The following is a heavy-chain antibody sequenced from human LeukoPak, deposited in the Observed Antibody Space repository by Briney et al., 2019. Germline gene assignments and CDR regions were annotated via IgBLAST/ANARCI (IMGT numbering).Heavy chain of an antibody. D-gene: IGHD1-26*01. CDR3: ARRSIGSGSYSYAFDT. J-gene: IGHJ3*02. V-gene: IGHV5-51*01. Sequence: GESLKISCKGSGYSFTSYWIGGVRRMPGKGLEWMGIIYPGDSDTRYSPSFQGQVTISADKSISTAYLQWSSLKAPDTAMYYCARRSIGSGSYSYAFDTSGQGKMVTVSS. CDR2: IYPGDSDT. CDR1: GYSFTSYW.